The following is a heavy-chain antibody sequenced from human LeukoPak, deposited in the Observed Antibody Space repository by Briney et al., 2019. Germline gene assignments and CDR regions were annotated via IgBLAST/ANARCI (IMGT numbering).Heavy chain of an antibody. CDR3: AKDVSGYFDY. J-gene: IGHJ4*02. Sequence: XXXGMHWVRQAPGKGLEWVAFIRYDGSNKYYADSVKGRFTISRDNSKNTLYLQMNSLRAEDTAVYYCAKDVSGYFDYWGQGILVTVSS. CDR2: IRYDGSNK. CDR1: XXXG. V-gene: IGHV3-30*02. D-gene: IGHD1-26*01.